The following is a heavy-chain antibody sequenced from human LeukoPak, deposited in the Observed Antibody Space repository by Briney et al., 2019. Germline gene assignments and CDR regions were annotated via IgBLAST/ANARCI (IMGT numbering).Heavy chain of an antibody. CDR3: ATARNFRFEY. V-gene: IGHV3-74*01. Sequence: GESLRLSCATSGLTFRTTWMHWVRQAPGKGLMWVSRMNGEGTTIDYADSVKGRFTVSRDYAKNTLFLQMNNLRTEDTALYFCATARNFRFEYWGQGSPVIVSA. CDR1: GLTFRTTW. J-gene: IGHJ4*02. CDR2: MNGEGTTI. D-gene: IGHD1-7*01.